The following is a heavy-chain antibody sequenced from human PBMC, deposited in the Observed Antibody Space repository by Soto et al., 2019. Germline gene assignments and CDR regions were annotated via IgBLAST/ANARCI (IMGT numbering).Heavy chain of an antibody. J-gene: IGHJ5*02. CDR2: VSGGSGAT. CDR3: TRWNGYGDL. Sequence: DVQILESGGGLVEPGGSLRLSCAASGFSVSTYGVTWVRQGPGTGLEWVSGVSGGSGATHYRDSVKGRFTITTDYPENTAYLQMNSMRVEDTAVYYCTRWNGYGDLWGQGILVTVS. CDR1: GFSVSTYG. V-gene: IGHV3-23*01. D-gene: IGHD1-1*01.